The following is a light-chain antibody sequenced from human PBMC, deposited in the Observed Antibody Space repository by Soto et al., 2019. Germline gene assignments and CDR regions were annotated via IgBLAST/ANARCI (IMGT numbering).Light chain of an antibody. Sequence: DIQLTQSPSFLSASVGDRVTITCRASQDINTYLAWYQQKPGKAPKLLIFAASTMQNGVPSRFSGSVSGTAFTFTITSLQPEDFATYYCQQRKSYPITFGQGTRLEIK. CDR3: QQRKSYPIT. V-gene: IGKV1-9*01. CDR2: AAS. J-gene: IGKJ5*01. CDR1: QDINTY.